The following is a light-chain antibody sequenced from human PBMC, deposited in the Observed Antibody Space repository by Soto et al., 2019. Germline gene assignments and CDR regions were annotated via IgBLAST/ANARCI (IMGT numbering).Light chain of an antibody. CDR2: GTS. CDR1: QSVSSSY. Sequence: ETVLTQSPGTLSLSPGERATLSCRASQSVSSSYLAWYQQKPGQAPRLLFYGTSSRATGVPDRFSGSGSGTDFTLTISRLEPEDSAVYYCQQYGSSPWTFGQGTKVEIK. J-gene: IGKJ1*01. V-gene: IGKV3-20*01. CDR3: QQYGSSPWT.